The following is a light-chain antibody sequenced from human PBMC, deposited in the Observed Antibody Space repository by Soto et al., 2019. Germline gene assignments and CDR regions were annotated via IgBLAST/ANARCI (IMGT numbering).Light chain of an antibody. V-gene: IGKV3-11*01. CDR1: QSVSSY. Sequence: EIVLTQSPATLSLSPGERATLSCRASQSVSSYLAWYQQKPGQAPRLLIYDASNRATGIPARFSGSGSGTDFPLTIGSLEPEDLAVYYCQQRSNWPLTFGGGTKVEIK. CDR3: QQRSNWPLT. CDR2: DAS. J-gene: IGKJ4*01.